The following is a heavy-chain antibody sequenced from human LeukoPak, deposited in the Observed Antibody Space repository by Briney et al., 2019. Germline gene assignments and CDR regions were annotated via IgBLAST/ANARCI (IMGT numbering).Heavy chain of an antibody. Sequence: ETLSLTCAVYGGSFSGYYWSWIRQPPGKGLEWIGEINHSGSTNYNPSLKSRVTISVDTSKNQFSLKLSSVTAADTAVYYCARDGSGISLWGQGTLVTVSS. CDR3: ARDGSGISL. V-gene: IGHV4-34*01. J-gene: IGHJ4*02. CDR2: INHSGST. CDR1: GGSFSGYY.